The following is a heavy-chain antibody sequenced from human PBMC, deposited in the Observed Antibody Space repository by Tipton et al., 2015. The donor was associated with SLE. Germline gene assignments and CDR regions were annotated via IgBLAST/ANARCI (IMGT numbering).Heavy chain of an antibody. Sequence: TLSLTCAVSGYSISSGYYWGWIRQPPGKGLEWIGSIYHSGSTYYNPSLKSRVTISVDTSKNQFSLKLSSVTAADTAVYYCARDRRPGIAAAWGQGTLVTVSS. CDR3: ARDRRPGIAAA. V-gene: IGHV4-38-2*02. D-gene: IGHD6-13*01. CDR1: GYSISSGYY. J-gene: IGHJ4*02. CDR2: IYHSGST.